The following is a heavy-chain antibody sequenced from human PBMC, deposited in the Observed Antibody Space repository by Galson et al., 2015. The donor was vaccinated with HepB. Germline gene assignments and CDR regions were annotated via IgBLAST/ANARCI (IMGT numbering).Heavy chain of an antibody. CDR3: ARGGDRYNWNPSGLDI. D-gene: IGHD1-1*01. V-gene: IGHV1-69*13. CDR2: IIPIFGTA. Sequence: SVKVSCKASGGTFSSYAISWVRQAPGQGLEWMGGIIPIFGTANYAQKFQGRVTITADESTSTAYMELSSLRSEDTAVYYCARGGDRYNWNPSGLDIWGQGTMVTVSS. CDR1: GGTFSSYA. J-gene: IGHJ3*02.